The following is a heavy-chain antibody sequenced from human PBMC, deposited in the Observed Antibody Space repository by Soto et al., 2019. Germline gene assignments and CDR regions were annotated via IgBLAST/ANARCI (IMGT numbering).Heavy chain of an antibody. CDR1: GGSISSNY. CDR2: VYNSGST. CDR3: ARYRREAVAGYTLDN. V-gene: IGHV4-59*01. J-gene: IGHJ4*02. D-gene: IGHD6-13*01. Sequence: SETLSLTCTVSGGSISSNYWTWIRQPPGKGLEWIGYVYNSGSTNYNPSLKSRVTISEDTSKSQFSLKVNSMTAADTAVYYCARYRREAVAGYTLDNWGQGTLVTVSS.